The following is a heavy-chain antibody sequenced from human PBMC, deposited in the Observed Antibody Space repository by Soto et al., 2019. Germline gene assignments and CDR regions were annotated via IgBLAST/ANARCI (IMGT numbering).Heavy chain of an antibody. Sequence: GVSLRLSWAVSGLSLKSCTMSKFRQAWGKGMEWVSGIRGFSPYTFYAESVKGRFTISRDNAKNSLYLQMNSLRAEDTAVYYCARDRGDDCRAQSKDDLVIWGQGTL. D-gene: IGHD3-3*01. CDR3: ARDRGDDCRAQSKDDLVI. CDR2: IRGFSPYT. J-gene: IGHJ4*03. CDR1: GLSLKSCT. V-gene: IGHV3-21*01.